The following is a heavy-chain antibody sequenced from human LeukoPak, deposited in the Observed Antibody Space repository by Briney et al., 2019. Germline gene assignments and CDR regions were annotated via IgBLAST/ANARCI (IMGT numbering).Heavy chain of an antibody. V-gene: IGHV1-69*13. CDR1: GCTFSSYA. Sequence: GASVKVSCKASGCTFSSYAISWVRQAPGQGLEWMGGIIPIFGTANYAQKFQGRVTITADESTSTAYMELSSLRSEDTAAYYCARVSGPGRNVLRYFDWLAPRAYYFDYWGQGTLVTVSS. J-gene: IGHJ4*02. CDR3: ARVSGPGRNVLRYFDWLAPRAYYFDY. CDR2: IIPIFGTA. D-gene: IGHD3-9*01.